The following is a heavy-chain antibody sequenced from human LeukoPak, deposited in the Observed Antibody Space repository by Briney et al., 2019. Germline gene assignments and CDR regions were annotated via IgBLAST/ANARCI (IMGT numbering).Heavy chain of an antibody. Sequence: PSETLSLTCAVYGGSFSGYYWSWIRQPPGKGLEWIGEINHSGSTNYNPSLKSRVTISVDTSKNQFSLKLSSVTAADTAVYYCARGRTYYDFWSGPYWFDPWGQGTQVTVSS. D-gene: IGHD3-3*01. CDR3: ARGRTYYDFWSGPYWFDP. V-gene: IGHV4-34*01. J-gene: IGHJ5*02. CDR2: INHSGST. CDR1: GGSFSGYY.